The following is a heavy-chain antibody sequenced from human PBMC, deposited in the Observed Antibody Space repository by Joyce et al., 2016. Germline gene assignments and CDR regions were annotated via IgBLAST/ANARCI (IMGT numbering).Heavy chain of an antibody. CDR1: GFTFSEVG. CDR2: ISDDGTYK. J-gene: IGHJ4*02. Sequence: QVHLVESGGGVVQPGRSLRLSCAASGFTFSEVGLHWVRQAPGKGLEWVAIISDDGTYKYYSDSVKGRFTISRDNSKNTLYLQVNSLRAEDTAIYYCAKNRGDYGDYLWHPIESWGQGTLVTVSS. CDR3: AKNRGDYGDYLWHPIES. V-gene: IGHV3-30*18. D-gene: IGHD4-17*01.